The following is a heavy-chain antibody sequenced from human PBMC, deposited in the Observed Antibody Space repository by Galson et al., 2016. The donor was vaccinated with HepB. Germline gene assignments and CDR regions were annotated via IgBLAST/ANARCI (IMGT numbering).Heavy chain of an antibody. CDR1: GFSLSTSGMA. Sequence: PALVKPTQTLTLTCTFSGFSLSTSGMAVGWIRQPPGKALEWLANIYWDDDSRYSPSLKNRLTITKDTSKNQVVLTVTNLDPMDTATYYCAHQRNDGFWSTHVDFNYWGQGILVTVSS. J-gene: IGHJ4*02. V-gene: IGHV2-5*02. CDR2: IYWDDDS. D-gene: IGHD3-3*01. CDR3: AHQRNDGFWSTHVDFNY.